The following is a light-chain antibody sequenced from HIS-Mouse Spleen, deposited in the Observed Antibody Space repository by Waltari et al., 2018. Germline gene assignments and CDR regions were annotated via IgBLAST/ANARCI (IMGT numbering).Light chain of an antibody. CDR1: ALPKKY. Sequence: SYELTQPPSVSVSPGQTARITCSGDALPKKYAYWYQQKSGQAPVLVIYEDSKRPPGIQERFYGSSSGTMATSTISGAQVEDEADYYCYSTDSSGNHRVFGGGTKLTVL. J-gene: IGLJ2*01. V-gene: IGLV3-10*01. CDR2: EDS. CDR3: YSTDSSGNHRV.